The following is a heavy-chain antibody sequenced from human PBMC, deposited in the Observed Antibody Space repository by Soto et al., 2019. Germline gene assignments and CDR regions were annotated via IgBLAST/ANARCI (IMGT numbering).Heavy chain of an antibody. D-gene: IGHD4-17*01. J-gene: IGHJ5*02. Sequence: QVQLQESGPGLVKPSQTLSLTCTVSGGSISSGGYYWSWIRQHPGKGLEWIGYIYYSGSTYYNPSLKSRGTISVDTSKNHFSLKLSSVTAADTAVYYCARGQFRTTVTFEDPGWWFDPWGQGTLVTVSS. CDR3: ARGQFRTTVTFEDPGWWFDP. V-gene: IGHV4-31*03. CDR2: IYYSGST. CDR1: GGSISSGGYY.